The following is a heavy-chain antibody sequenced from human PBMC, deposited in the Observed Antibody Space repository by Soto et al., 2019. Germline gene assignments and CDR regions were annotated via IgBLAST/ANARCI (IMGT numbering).Heavy chain of an antibody. CDR3: ARGCSGSCWFNY. D-gene: IGHD2-15*01. V-gene: IGHV3-48*01. CDR2: ISSSSSPI. J-gene: IGHJ4*02. CDR1: RFTFSGYW. Sequence: GGSLRLSCAASRFTFSGYWMHWVRQAPGKGLEWVSFISSSSSPIYYADSVKGRFTISRDNARNSLYLQMNSLRAEDTAVYYCARGCSGSCWFNYWGQGTLVTVSS.